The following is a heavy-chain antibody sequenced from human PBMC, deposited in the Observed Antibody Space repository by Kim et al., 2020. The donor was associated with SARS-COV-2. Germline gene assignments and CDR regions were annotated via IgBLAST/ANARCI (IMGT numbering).Heavy chain of an antibody. J-gene: IGHJ4*02. D-gene: IGHD3-22*01. CDR3: TRQFYYDNNGYPHFHY. V-gene: IGHV3-21*01. Sequence: SVTGRFTISRDNAKNSLYLQMNSLRAEDTAVYYCTRQFYYDNNGYPHFHYWGQGTLVTVSS.